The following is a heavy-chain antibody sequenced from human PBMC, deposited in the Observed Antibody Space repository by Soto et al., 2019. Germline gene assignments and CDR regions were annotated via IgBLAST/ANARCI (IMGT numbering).Heavy chain of an antibody. J-gene: IGHJ2*01. CDR2: IIPALGTV. V-gene: IGHV1-69*08. CDR1: GGTFSSHT. Sequence: QDQLVQSGAAVKKPGSSVKVSCKASGGTFSSHTFSWVRQAPGQGLEWMGRIIPALGTVTYAQKFQGRVTITADESATTVYMELNSLRSEDTAVYYCARPDFGDYWYFDLWGRGTLVTVSS. D-gene: IGHD4-17*01. CDR3: ARPDFGDYWYFDL.